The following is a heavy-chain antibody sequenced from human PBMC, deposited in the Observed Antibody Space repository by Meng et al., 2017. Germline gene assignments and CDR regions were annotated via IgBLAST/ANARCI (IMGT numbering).Heavy chain of an antibody. J-gene: IGHJ4*02. Sequence: QVEVVESGGGVEKPAASVEASCKASGYTFTGYYMHWVRQAPGQGLEWMGRINPNSGGTNYAKKFQGRVTMTRDTSISTAYMELSRLRSDDTAVYYCARGPNRWTGFDYWGQGTLVTVSS. CDR1: GYTFTGYY. D-gene: IGHD3/OR15-3a*01. CDR3: ARGPNRWTGFDY. V-gene: IGHV1-2*06. CDR2: INPNSGGT.